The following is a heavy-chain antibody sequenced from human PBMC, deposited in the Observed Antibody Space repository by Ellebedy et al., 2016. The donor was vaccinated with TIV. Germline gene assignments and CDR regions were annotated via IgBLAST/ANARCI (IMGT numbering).Heavy chain of an antibody. D-gene: IGHD4-23*01. CDR3: ATDYIGNSGAYDT. CDR2: LPHDCKDT. J-gene: IGHJ3*01. Sequence: PGGSLRLSCAASGFTFSRYGLHWVRQAPGERLAWVAALPHDCKDTFYAASVKGRFTIARDNSMKTVNVEMNSLRPEDTAVYFCATDYIGNSGAYDTWGQGTLVIVSS. V-gene: IGHV3-30*02. CDR1: GFTFSRYG.